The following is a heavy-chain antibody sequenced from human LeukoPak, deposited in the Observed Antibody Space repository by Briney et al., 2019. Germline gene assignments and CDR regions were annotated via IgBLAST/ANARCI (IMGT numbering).Heavy chain of an antibody. CDR1: GGSISSYY. CDR3: ARGSSGYRPGPLGY. J-gene: IGHJ4*02. D-gene: IGHD3-22*01. CDR2: IYYSGST. Sequence: SETLSLTCTVSGGSISSYYWGWIRQPPGKGLEWIGYIYYSGSTNYNPSLKSRVTISVDTSKNQFSLKLSSVTAADTAVYYCARGSSGYRPGPLGYWGQGTLVTVSS. V-gene: IGHV4-59*01.